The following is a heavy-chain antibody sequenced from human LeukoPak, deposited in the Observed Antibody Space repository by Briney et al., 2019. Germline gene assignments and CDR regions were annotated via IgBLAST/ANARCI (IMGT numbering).Heavy chain of an antibody. Sequence: ASVKVSCKASGYTFTSYDINWVRQATGQGLEWMGWMNPNSGNTGYAQKFQGRVTMTRNTFISTAYMELSSLRSEDTAVYYCARAPPSSYYDFWSGYYKSANYFDYWGQGTLVTVSS. CDR3: ARAPPSSYYDFWSGYYKSANYFDY. CDR1: GYTFTSYD. D-gene: IGHD3-3*01. J-gene: IGHJ4*02. CDR2: MNPNSGNT. V-gene: IGHV1-8*01.